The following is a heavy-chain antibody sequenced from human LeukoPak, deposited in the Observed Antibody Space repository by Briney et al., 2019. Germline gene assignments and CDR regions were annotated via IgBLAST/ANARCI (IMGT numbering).Heavy chain of an antibody. J-gene: IGHJ4*02. CDR3: ARLPLRCSGGSCYPYFDY. D-gene: IGHD2-15*01. Sequence: SEILSLTCAVSGGSISSSNWWSWVRQPPGKGLEWIGEIYHSGSTNYNPSLKSRVTISVDKSKNQFSLKLSSVTAADTAVYYCARLPLRCSGGSCYPYFDYWGQGTLVTVSS. CDR1: GGSISSSNW. V-gene: IGHV4-4*02. CDR2: IYHSGST.